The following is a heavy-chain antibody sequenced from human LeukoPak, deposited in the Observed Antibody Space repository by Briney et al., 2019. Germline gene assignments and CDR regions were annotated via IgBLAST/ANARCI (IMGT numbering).Heavy chain of an antibody. CDR1: GGTFSSYA. CDR3: ARGGVFCSSSTCPLNWLDP. J-gene: IGHJ5*02. Sequence: GSSVKVSCKASGGTFSSYAISWVRQAPGQGLEWMGGIIPIFGTANYAQKFQGRVTITADESTSTAYMELRSLRSDDTAVYYCARGGVFCSSSTCPLNWLDPWGQGTLVTVSS. V-gene: IGHV1-69*01. CDR2: IIPIFGTA. D-gene: IGHD2-2*01.